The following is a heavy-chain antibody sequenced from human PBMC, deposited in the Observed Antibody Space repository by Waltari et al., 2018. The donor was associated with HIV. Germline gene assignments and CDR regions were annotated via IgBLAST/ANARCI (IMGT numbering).Heavy chain of an antibody. CDR3: ARMAV. V-gene: IGHV3-21*02. CDR2: ISSGSRYI. J-gene: IGHJ4*02. Sequence: EVQLVESGGGLVKPGGSLRIASSASGFTFSLYPMNWGRQAPGKGLEWVSFISSGSRYIYYADSVRGRFTISRDNAKNALYLQMNSLRAEDTAVYYCARMAVWGQGTEVTVSS. CDR1: GFTFSLYP.